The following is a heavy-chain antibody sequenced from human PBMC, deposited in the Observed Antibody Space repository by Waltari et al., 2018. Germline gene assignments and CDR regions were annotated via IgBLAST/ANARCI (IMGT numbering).Heavy chain of an antibody. CDR1: GFTFSRYA. D-gene: IGHD1-26*01. V-gene: IGHV3-23*01. CDR2: ISGSGGNT. CDR3: AKGRKWELPLGY. J-gene: IGHJ4*02. Sequence: EVQLLESGGGLVQPGGSLRLSCAASGFTFSRYAVSWVRQAPGKGLDWVSAISGSGGNTYSADSVKGRFTISRDNSKNTLYLQMNSLRAEDTAVYYCAKGRKWELPLGYWGQGTLVTVSS.